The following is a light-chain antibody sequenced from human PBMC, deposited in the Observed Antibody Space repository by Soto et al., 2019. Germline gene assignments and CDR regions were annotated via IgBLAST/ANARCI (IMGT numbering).Light chain of an antibody. CDR1: SSDVGGYNY. Sequence: QSALTQPASVSGSPGQSITISCTGTSSDVGGYNYVSWYQQLPGKAPKLMIYEVSNRPSGVSNRFSGSKSGNTASLTISGRQAEDEADYYCCSYTGSSTPDVFGTGTKLTVL. J-gene: IGLJ1*01. CDR3: CSYTGSSTPDV. CDR2: EVS. V-gene: IGLV2-14*01.